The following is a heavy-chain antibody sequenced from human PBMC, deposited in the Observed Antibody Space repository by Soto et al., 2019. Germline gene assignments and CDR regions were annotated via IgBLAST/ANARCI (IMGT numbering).Heavy chain of an antibody. D-gene: IGHD3-3*01. CDR2: VYYSGST. J-gene: IGHJ6*02. V-gene: IGHV4-59*01. CDR3: ACFGGFELRYLMDG. CDR1: GASISTYY. Sequence: PETLPLTCTVSGASISTYYWSWIRQPPGKGLEWIGAVYYSGSTDYNPSLKSRVIISVDTSKNQFSLKLRSLTAADSAIYYLACFGGFELRYLMDGCGQGTTVIGS.